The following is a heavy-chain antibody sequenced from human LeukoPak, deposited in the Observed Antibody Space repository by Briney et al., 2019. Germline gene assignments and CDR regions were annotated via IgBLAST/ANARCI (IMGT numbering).Heavy chain of an antibody. CDR1: GFTFSSYS. Sequence: GGSLRLSCAASGFTFSSYSMNWVRQAPGKGLEWVSYISSSSSTIYYADSVKGRFTISRDNAKNSLYLQMNSLRAEDTAVYYCARVRPNYYDSSGFDYWGQGTLVTVSS. V-gene: IGHV3-48*01. CDR2: ISSSSSTI. D-gene: IGHD3-22*01. J-gene: IGHJ4*02. CDR3: ARVRPNYYDSSGFDY.